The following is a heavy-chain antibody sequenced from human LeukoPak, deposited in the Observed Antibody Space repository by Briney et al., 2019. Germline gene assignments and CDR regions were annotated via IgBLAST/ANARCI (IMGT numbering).Heavy chain of an antibody. V-gene: IGHV3-15*01. D-gene: IGHD3-10*01. Sequence: GGSLRLSCAASGFTFSNARMSWVRQAPGKGLEWVGRIKSKTDGGTTDYAAPVKGRFTISRDDSKNTLYPQMNSLKTEDTAVYYCTTDPPSVHRLLWFGELSVPAVDYWGQGTLVTVSS. CDR2: IKSKTDGGTT. CDR1: GFTFSNAR. CDR3: TTDPPSVHRLLWFGELSVPAVDY. J-gene: IGHJ4*02.